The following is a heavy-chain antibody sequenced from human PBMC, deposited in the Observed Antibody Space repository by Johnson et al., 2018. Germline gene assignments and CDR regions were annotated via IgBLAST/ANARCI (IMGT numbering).Heavy chain of an antibody. CDR2: ISSRGDII. D-gene: IGHD3-9*01. V-gene: IGHV3-23*04. J-gene: IGHJ6*02. CDR1: GFTFSSYD. Sequence: VQLVQSGGGLVQPGGSLRLSCAASGFTFSSYDMHWVRQAPGKGLEWVSYISSRGDIIYYADSMKGRFTISRDNSKNPLYLQMNSLRAEETAVYYCAKVQYDILTGYPRPYGMDVWGQGTTVTVSS. CDR3: AKVQYDILTGYPRPYGMDV.